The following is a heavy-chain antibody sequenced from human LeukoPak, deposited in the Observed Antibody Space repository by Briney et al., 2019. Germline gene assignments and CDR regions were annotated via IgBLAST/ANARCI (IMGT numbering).Heavy chain of an antibody. J-gene: IGHJ4*02. D-gene: IGHD3-22*01. Sequence: PSETLSLTCAVYGGSFSGYYWSWIRQPPGKGLEWIGEINHSGSTNYNPSLKSRVTISVDTSKNQFSLKLSSVTAADTAVYYCAGIENYYDSSGYSLWGQGTLVTVSS. CDR3: AGIENYYDSSGYSL. CDR1: GGSFSGYY. CDR2: INHSGST. V-gene: IGHV4-34*01.